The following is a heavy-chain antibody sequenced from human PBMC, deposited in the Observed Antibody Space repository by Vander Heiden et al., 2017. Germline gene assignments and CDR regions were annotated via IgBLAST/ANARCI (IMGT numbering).Heavy chain of an antibody. CDR1: GGSMGNYY. V-gene: IGHV4-4*07. CDR3: VGNYYDSRGYYFIDS. CDR2: IYTGGRT. Sequence: QVQLQESGPGLVRPSETLSITCAVSGGSMGNYYWTWLRQPAGKALEWLGRIYTGGRTNYNPSLKSRVTMSVATSKNQFSLKLTSVTAADTAVYYCVGNYYDSRGYYFIDSWGQGTLVTVS. D-gene: IGHD3-22*01. J-gene: IGHJ4*02.